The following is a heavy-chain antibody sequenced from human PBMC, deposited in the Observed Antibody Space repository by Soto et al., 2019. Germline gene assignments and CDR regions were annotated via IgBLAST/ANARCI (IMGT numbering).Heavy chain of an antibody. D-gene: IGHD3-3*01. CDR2: IYYSGST. Sequence: SETLSLTCTVSGGSISSSSYYWGWIRQPPGKGLEWIGSIYYSGSTYYNPSLKSRVTISVDTSKNQFSLKLSSVTAADTAVYYCARQYYYFWSGYWTLDWFDPWGQGTLVTVSS. CDR1: GGSISSSSYY. CDR3: ARQYYYFWSGYWTLDWFDP. J-gene: IGHJ5*02. V-gene: IGHV4-39*01.